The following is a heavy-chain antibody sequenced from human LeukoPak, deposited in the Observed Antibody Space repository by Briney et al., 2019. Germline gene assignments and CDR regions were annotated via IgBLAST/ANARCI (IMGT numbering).Heavy chain of an antibody. CDR3: ARDHGSGSYEDYFDY. V-gene: IGHV4-30-4*07. D-gene: IGHD3-10*01. Sequence: SQTLSHTCAVPGDSLSSGGYSWSCMPQPPGKGLEWIGYIYYNGSTDYKPSLRSRVTISVDTSKDQFSLKLSSVAAADAAVYYCARDHGSGSYEDYFDYWGQGTLVTVSS. CDR2: IYYNGST. J-gene: IGHJ4*02. CDR1: GDSLSSGGYS.